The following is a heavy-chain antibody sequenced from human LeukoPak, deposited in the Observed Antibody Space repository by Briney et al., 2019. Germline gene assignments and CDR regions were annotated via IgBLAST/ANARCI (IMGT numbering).Heavy chain of an antibody. Sequence: GRSLRLSCAASGFTFSSYGMHWVRQAPGKGLEWVAVIWYDGSNKYYADSVKGRFTISRDNSKNTLYLQVNSLRAEDTAVYYCARAQEYCSNGVCYTGYYYYMDVWGKGTTVTVSS. CDR3: ARAQEYCSNGVCYTGYYYYMDV. V-gene: IGHV3-33*01. D-gene: IGHD2-8*01. CDR2: IWYDGSNK. CDR1: GFTFSSYG. J-gene: IGHJ6*03.